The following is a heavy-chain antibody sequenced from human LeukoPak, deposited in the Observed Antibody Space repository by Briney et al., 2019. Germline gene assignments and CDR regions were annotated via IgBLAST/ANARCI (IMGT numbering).Heavy chain of an antibody. D-gene: IGHD3-22*01. CDR3: ARASYSYDINGWVPFDY. Sequence: PSETLSLTCTVSGNSISSGDNYWSWIRQPAGKGLEWIGRIYTSGSTNYNPSLKSRVTISGDTSKNQFSLRLSSVTAADTAVYYCARASYSYDINGWVPFDYWGQGALVTVSS. CDR2: IYTSGST. J-gene: IGHJ4*02. V-gene: IGHV4-61*02. CDR1: GNSISSGDNY.